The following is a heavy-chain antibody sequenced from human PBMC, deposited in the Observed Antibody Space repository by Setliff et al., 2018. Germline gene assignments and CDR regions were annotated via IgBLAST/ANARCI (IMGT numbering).Heavy chain of an antibody. CDR2: ISPNTGNV. CDR3: ARVMAVFAIEGLQGGGFDY. D-gene: IGHD2-8*02. V-gene: IGHV1-18*01. Sequence: ASVKVSCKASGYTFTDFGINWVRQAPGQGLEWMGWISPNTGNVYSAQRFQGRVTLTTDTSTSTAYMEVKSLTSDDTAFYFCARVMAVFAIEGLQGGGFDYWGQGTLVTVSS. CDR1: GYTFTDFG. J-gene: IGHJ4*02.